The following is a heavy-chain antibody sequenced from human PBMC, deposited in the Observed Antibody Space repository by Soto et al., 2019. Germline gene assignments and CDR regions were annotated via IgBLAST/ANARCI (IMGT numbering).Heavy chain of an antibody. V-gene: IGHV4-39*01. Sequence: PSETLSLTCTVSGGSISSYYWSWMRQPPGKGLEWIASFFIGGNTYYNPSLKSRVTISVDTSKNQFSLKLSSVTAADTAVYYCARVPDRWGQGTLVTVSS. CDR2: FFIGGNT. D-gene: IGHD2-2*01. CDR1: GGSISSYY. CDR3: ARVPDR. J-gene: IGHJ5*02.